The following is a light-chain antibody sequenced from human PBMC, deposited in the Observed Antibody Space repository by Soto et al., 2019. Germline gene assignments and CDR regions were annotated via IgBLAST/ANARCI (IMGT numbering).Light chain of an antibody. Sequence: QSVLAQPPSASGTPGQRVTISCSGSSSNIGTITVNWYQHLPGTAPKLLIYGDNQRPSGVPDRFSGSKSGTSASLAINGLHSEDEADYYCSSYTSSSTLGGVVFGGGTKLTVL. CDR3: SSYTSSSTLGGVV. J-gene: IGLJ2*01. CDR1: SSNIGTIT. V-gene: IGLV1-44*01. CDR2: GDN.